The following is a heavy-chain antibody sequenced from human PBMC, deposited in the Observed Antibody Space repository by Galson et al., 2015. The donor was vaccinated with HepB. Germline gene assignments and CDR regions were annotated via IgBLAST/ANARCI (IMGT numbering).Heavy chain of an antibody. Sequence: ETLSLTCTVSGGSISSYYWSWIRQPPGKGLEWIGYIYCSGSTNYNPSLKSRVTISVDTSKNQFSLKLSSVTAADTAVYYCASSSVKDWFYGMDVWGQGTTVTVSS. J-gene: IGHJ6*02. V-gene: IGHV4-59*01. CDR2: IYCSGST. D-gene: IGHD3-3*01. CDR3: ASSSVKDWFYGMDV. CDR1: GGSISSYY.